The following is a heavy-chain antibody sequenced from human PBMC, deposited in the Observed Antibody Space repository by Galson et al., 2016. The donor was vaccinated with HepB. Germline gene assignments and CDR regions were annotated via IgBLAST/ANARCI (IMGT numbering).Heavy chain of an antibody. CDR1: GFTFSRNS. D-gene: IGHD5-24*01. J-gene: IGHJ4*01. CDR2: ISSRGDYK. Sequence: SLRLSCAASGFTFSRNSMSWIRQAPGKGLEWVSTISSRGDYKYYAESVEGRFTVSRDNAKKVLFLQVNSLRAEDTAIYYCTRDASSTDGYNYAYFDSWGQGGLVTVSS. V-gene: IGHV3-21*04. CDR3: TRDASSTDGYNYAYFDS.